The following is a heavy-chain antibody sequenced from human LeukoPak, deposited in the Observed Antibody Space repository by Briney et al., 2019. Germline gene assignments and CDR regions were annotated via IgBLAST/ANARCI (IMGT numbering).Heavy chain of an antibody. D-gene: IGHD2-2*02. CDR3: ASQVGRYCSSTSCYRYYYYYYMDV. J-gene: IGHJ6*03. CDR2: IKQDGSGK. V-gene: IGHV3-7*01. CDR1: GFIFSSYW. Sequence: PGGSLRLSCAASGFIFSSYWMRWVRQAPGKGLEWVANIKQDGSGKYYVDSVKGRFTISRDNAKNSLYLQMDSLRAEDTAVYYCASQVGRYCSSTSCYRYYYYYYMDVWGKGTTVTVSS.